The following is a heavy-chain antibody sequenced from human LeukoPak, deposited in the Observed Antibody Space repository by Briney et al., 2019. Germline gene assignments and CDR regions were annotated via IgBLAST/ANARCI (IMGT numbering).Heavy chain of an antibody. V-gene: IGHV4-39*01. CDR3: ARQPYYDILTGYYPYYYYYYMDV. J-gene: IGHJ6*03. Sequence: KPSETLSLTCTVSGGSISSSSYYWGWIRQPPGKGLEWIGSIYYSGSTYYNPPLKSRVTISVDTSKNQFSLKLSSVTAADTAVYYCARQPYYDILTGYYPYYYYYYMDVWGKGTTVTVSS. CDR1: GGSISSSSYY. CDR2: IYYSGST. D-gene: IGHD3-9*01.